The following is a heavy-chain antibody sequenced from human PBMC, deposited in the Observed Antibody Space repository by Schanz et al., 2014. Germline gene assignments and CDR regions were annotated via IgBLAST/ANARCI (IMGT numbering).Heavy chain of an antibody. Sequence: QVQLVESGGGVVQPGRSLRLSCAASGFTFSSYGMHWVRQAPGKGLEWVAAMSYDGSIKYYGDSVKGRFTISRDNSKNTLYLHMNTLRSEDTAVYYCAKDSTRIDIVLVPTAIDDWGQGTLVTVSS. V-gene: IGHV3-30*18. J-gene: IGHJ4*02. D-gene: IGHD2-2*01. CDR2: MSYDGSIK. CDR3: AKDSTRIDIVLVPTAIDD. CDR1: GFTFSSYG.